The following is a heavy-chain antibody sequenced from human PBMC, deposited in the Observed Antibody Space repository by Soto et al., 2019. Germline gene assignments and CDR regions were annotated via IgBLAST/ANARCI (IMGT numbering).Heavy chain of an antibody. Sequence: EVLLLQSGGGLVQPGGSLRLSCAASGFTFGDYAMTWVRQAPGKGLEWVSDISDGDGDTHYADSVKGRFTTSRDNSKNTLYLQMSSLRAEDAAVYSCAKGRTYFDFWGQGTLVTVSS. J-gene: IGHJ4*02. CDR1: GFTFGDYA. CDR2: ISDGDGDT. V-gene: IGHV3-23*01. CDR3: AKGRTYFDF.